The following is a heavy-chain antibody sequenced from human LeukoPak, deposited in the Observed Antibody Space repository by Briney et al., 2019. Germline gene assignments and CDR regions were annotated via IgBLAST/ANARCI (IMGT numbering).Heavy chain of an antibody. D-gene: IGHD3-22*01. CDR2: IYYSGST. J-gene: IGHJ4*02. Sequence: SETLSLTCTVSGGSMSSYYWSWIRQPPGKGLEWIGYIYYSGSTKYNPSLKSRVTISVDTSKNQFSLKLSSVTAADTAVYYCAREGDSSVYYDYWGQGTLVTVSS. V-gene: IGHV4-59*12. CDR1: GGSMSSYY. CDR3: AREGDSSVYYDY.